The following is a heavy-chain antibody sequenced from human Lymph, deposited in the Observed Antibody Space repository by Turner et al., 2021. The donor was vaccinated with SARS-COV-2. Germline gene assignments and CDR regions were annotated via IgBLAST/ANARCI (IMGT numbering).Heavy chain of an antibody. D-gene: IGHD3-22*01. CDR2: SNTDNGGT. CDR1: AYTCTGSY. CDR3: GGGGLYYYGSSAYSGDAFDF. V-gene: IGHV1-2*02. Sequence: QLQLVQSGSAAPAPAPSAQFSCMASAYTCTGSYMHWVRQAPGQGLEWKGWSNTDNGGTNYEQNSQDRVTITRDKTIRTEYTEMSRLRTDETAVYYCGGGGLYYYGSSAYSGDAFDFWGQGTMVTVSS. J-gene: IGHJ3*01.